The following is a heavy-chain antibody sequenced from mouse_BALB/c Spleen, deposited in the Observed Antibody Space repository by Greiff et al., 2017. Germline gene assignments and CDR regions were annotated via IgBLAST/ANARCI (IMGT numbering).Heavy chain of an antibody. CDR2: ISSGSSTI. CDR3: ARSADYRYGFAY. CDR1: GFTFSSFG. Sequence: EVQVVESGGGLVQPGGSRKLSCAASGFTFSSFGMHWVRQAPEKGLEWVAYISSGSSTIYYADTVKGRFTISRDNPKNTLFLQMTSLRSEDTAMYYCARSADYRYGFAYWGQGTLVTVSA. V-gene: IGHV5-17*02. J-gene: IGHJ3*01. D-gene: IGHD2-14*01.